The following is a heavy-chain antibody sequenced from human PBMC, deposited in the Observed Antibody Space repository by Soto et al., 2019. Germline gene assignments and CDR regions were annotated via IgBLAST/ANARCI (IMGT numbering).Heavy chain of an antibody. CDR2: IKPDESEK. J-gene: IGHJ5*02. CDR1: GFTFSDSW. D-gene: IGHD4-4*01. V-gene: IGHV3-7*01. CDR3: VRGGGNYDS. Sequence: EVQLVESGGGLVQPGGSLRLSCTASGFTFSDSWMTWVRQAPGKGLEWVARIKPDESEKKYADSVKGRFSISRDNAKNSMYMQMDSLIGEDTAVYYCVRGGGNYDSWGQGTLVTVSS.